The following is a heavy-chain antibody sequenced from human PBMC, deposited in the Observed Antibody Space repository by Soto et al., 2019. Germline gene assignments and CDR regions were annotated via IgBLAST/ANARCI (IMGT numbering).Heavy chain of an antibody. CDR1: GGSISSSGYY. D-gene: IGHD3-22*01. CDR2: ISFKGTS. CDR3: ARSTFWYYHETGGYYGFDF. J-gene: IGHJ4*02. V-gene: IGHV4-39*01. Sequence: PSETMSLTCTVSGGSISSSGYYWGWIRQAPEKGLEWIASISFKGTSYYNPSLKSRVTISADTSKNQFSLNLNSVTAADTAVFYCARSTFWYYHETGGYYGFDFWGQGTLVTVSS.